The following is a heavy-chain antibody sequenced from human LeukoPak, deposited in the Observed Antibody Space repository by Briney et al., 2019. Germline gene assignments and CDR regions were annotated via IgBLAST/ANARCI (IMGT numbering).Heavy chain of an antibody. D-gene: IGHD6-19*01. CDR3: AKGPQRRLVLRSFLPDY. V-gene: IGHV3-30-3*01. CDR2: ISYGGSNK. CDR1: GFTCSSYA. Sequence: QPGGSLRLSCSASGFTCSSYAMHWLRPAPGKGLEWVAVISYGGSNKYYADSVKGRFTISRDNSKNTLYLQMNRLRAEDTAVYYCAKGPQRRLVLRSFLPDYWGQGTLVTVSS. J-gene: IGHJ4*02.